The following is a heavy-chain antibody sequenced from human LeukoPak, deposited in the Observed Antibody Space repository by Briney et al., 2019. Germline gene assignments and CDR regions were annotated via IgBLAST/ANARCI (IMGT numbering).Heavy chain of an antibody. CDR3: TTDFGSNGVGATSGDY. CDR2: IKSKTDGGTT. CDR1: GFTFSNAW. Sequence: PGGSLRLSCAASGFTFSNAWMSWVRQAPGKGLEWVGRIKSKTDGGTTDYAAPVKGRFTISRDDSKNTLYLQMNSLKTEDTAVYYCTTDFGSNGVGATSGDYWGQGTLVTVSS. J-gene: IGHJ4*02. V-gene: IGHV3-15*01. D-gene: IGHD1-26*01.